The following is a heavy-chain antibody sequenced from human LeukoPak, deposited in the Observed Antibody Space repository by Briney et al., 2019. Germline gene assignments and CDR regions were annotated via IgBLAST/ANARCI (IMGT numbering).Heavy chain of an antibody. CDR2: ISTSGVAT. D-gene: IGHD3-10*01. CDR3: AKDYGSGTYYAPFSSDY. CDR1: GFTFSSYA. V-gene: IGHV3-23*01. J-gene: IGHJ4*02. Sequence: GGSLRLSCAASGFTFSSYAMNWVRQAPGKGLEWVSAISTSGVATYYADSVNGRFAISRDNSKNTLYLQMDSLRAEDTAIYFCAKDYGSGTYYAPFSSDYWGQGTLVTVSS.